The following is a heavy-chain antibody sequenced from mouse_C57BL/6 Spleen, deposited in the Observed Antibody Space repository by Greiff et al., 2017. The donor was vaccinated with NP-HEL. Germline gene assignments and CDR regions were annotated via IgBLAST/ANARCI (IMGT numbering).Heavy chain of an antibody. CDR1: GFSLTSYG. Sequence: QVQLQQSGPGLVAPSQSLSITCTVSGFSLTSYGVHWVRQPPGKGLEWLVVIWSDGSTTYNSALKSRLSISKDNSKSQVFLKMNSLQTDDTAMYYCARHDTIYYYGSEAMDYWGQGTSVTVSS. CDR2: IWSDGST. D-gene: IGHD1-1*01. CDR3: ARHDTIYYYGSEAMDY. V-gene: IGHV2-6-1*01. J-gene: IGHJ4*01.